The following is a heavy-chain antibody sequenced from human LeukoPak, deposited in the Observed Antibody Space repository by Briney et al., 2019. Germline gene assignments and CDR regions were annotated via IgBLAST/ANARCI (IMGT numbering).Heavy chain of an antibody. Sequence: PGGSLRLSCAPSGFPFISYSMSWVRQSPGKGLEYVSVISRNGGFTLYGDSVKCRFTISRDNYKNTMHLQMSSLRAEDTAVYYCVGVRWFGGSNWFDPWGQGTLVTVSS. J-gene: IGHJ5*02. V-gene: IGHV3-64D*06. CDR2: ISRNGGFT. CDR1: GFPFISYS. D-gene: IGHD3-10*01. CDR3: VGVRWFGGSNWFDP.